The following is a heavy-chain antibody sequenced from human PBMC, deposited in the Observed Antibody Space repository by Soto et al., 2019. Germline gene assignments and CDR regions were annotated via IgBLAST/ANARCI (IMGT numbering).Heavy chain of an antibody. V-gene: IGHV1-69*13. CDR2: IIPIFGTA. Sequence: ASVKVSCKASGGTFSSYAISWVRQAPGQGLEWMGGIIPIFGTANYAQKFQARVTITEDASTSTAYMELSSLRSEDTAVYYCARGYGGISDGMDVWGQVTTVTV. CDR3: ARGYGGISDGMDV. CDR1: GGTFSSYA. D-gene: IGHD4-17*01. J-gene: IGHJ6*01.